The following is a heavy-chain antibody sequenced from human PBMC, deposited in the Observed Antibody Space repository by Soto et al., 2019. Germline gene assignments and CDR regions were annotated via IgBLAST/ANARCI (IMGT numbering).Heavy chain of an antibody. CDR1: GYTFSNDG. J-gene: IGHJ5*02. CDR3: ARVVPGAEAWFGP. Sequence: GASVKVTCRTSGYTFSNDGITWVRQAPGQPLEWLGWISLYSDGTNYAQKFQGRVSMTTDTSRTTAYMELRSLRSDDTAVYYCARVVPGAEAWFGPWGQGTLVTVSS. CDR2: ISLYSDGT. V-gene: IGHV1-18*01. D-gene: IGHD2-2*01.